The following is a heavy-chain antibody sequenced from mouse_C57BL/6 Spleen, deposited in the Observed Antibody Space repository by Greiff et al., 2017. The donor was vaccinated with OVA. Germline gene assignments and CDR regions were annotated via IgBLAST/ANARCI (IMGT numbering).Heavy chain of an antibody. CDR1: GYAFSSSW. Sequence: QVQLKESGPELVKPGASVKISCKASGYAFSSSWMNWVKQRPGKGLEWIGRIYPGDGDTNYNGKFKGKATLTADKSSSTAYMQLSSLTSEDSAVYFCARRDGYDLFDYWGQGTTLTVSS. J-gene: IGHJ2*01. CDR3: ARRDGYDLFDY. D-gene: IGHD2-2*01. V-gene: IGHV1-82*01. CDR2: IYPGDGDT.